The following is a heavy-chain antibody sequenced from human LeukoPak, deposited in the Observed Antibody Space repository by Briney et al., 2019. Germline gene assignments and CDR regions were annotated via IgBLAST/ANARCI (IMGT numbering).Heavy chain of an antibody. CDR3: ARRAWDYFDY. CDR2: MNPNSGTT. J-gene: IGHJ4*02. Sequence: ASVKVSCKASGYTFTSYDINWVRQATGQGLEWMGWMNPNSGTTGYAQKFQGRFTMTRNTAISTAYMELSSLRSEATAVYYCARRAWDYFDYWGQGTLVTVSS. D-gene: IGHD3-16*01. V-gene: IGHV1-8*01. CDR1: GYTFTSYD.